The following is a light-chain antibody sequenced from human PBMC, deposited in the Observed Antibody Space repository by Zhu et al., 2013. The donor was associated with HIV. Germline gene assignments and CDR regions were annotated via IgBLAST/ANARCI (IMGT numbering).Light chain of an antibody. CDR2: GTS. CDR1: QGIGNH. CDR3: QKYNSVPLT. J-gene: IGKJ4*01. V-gene: IGKV1-27*01. Sequence: DVQMTQSPSSLSASVGDRVTITCRASQGIGNHLAWYQQKFGKVPKLLIYGTSTLQSGVPSRFSGSGSGTDFTLTISSLQPEDVAIYFCQKYNSVPLTFGGGTRVEIK.